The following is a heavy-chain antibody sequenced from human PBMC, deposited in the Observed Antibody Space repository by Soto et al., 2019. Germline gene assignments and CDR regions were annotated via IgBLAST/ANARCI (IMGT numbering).Heavy chain of an antibody. CDR1: GATFTKYT. D-gene: IGHD3-10*01. CDR3: ARDETVIRGVIKRGGGLDL. Sequence: QVPLEQSGSEVKMPGSSVTVSCKAYGATFTKYTFNWVRQAPGQGLEWMGGIIPLFGSTNYAERFQGRLTVTTNESTGTVFMELSSLTSDDTAIYYCARDETVIRGVIKRGGGLDLWGQGTKVIVSS. V-gene: IGHV1-69*19. CDR2: IIPLFGST. J-gene: IGHJ6*02.